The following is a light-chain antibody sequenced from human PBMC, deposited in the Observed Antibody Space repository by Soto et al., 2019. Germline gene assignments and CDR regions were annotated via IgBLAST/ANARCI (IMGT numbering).Light chain of an antibody. V-gene: IGKV1-9*01. J-gene: IGKJ5*01. CDR3: QQLNSYLGIT. CDR2: VAS. CDR1: QGISSY. Sequence: IQLTQSPSSLSASVGDRVTITCRASQGISSYLAWYQQKPGKAPKLLIYVASTLQSGVPSRFSGSGSGTDFTLTISSLQPEDFATYYCQQLNSYLGITFGQGTRLENK.